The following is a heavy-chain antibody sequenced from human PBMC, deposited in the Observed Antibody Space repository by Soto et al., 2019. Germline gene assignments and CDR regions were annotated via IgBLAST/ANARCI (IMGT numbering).Heavy chain of an antibody. J-gene: IGHJ6*02. D-gene: IGHD3-22*01. Sequence: TLSLNCTISGGAIGRGDYYWSWIRQPPGKGLEWIGYIYYSGSTYYNPSLKSRVTISVDTSKNQFSLKLSSVTAADTAVYYCARGGIVVVNNYGMDVWGQGTTVT. V-gene: IGHV4-30-4*01. CDR3: ARGGIVVVNNYGMDV. CDR1: GGAIGRGDYY. CDR2: IYYSGST.